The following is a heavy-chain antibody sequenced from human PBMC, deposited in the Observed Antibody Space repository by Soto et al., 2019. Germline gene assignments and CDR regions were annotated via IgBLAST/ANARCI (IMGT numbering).Heavy chain of an antibody. J-gene: IGHJ3*02. CDR2: INPNSGGT. CDR1: GYTFTGYY. CDR3: ARSLYDSSGYYAI. V-gene: IGHV1-2*04. D-gene: IGHD3-22*01. Sequence: ASVKVSCKASGYTFTGYYMHWVRQAPGQGLEWMGWINPNSGGTNYAQKFQGWVTMTRDTSISTAYMELSRLRSDDTAVYYCARSLYDSSGYYAIWGQGTMVTV.